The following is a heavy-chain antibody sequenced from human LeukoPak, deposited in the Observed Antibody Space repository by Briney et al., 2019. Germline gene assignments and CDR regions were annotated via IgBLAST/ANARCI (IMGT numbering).Heavy chain of an antibody. V-gene: IGHV1-69-2*01. Sequence: ASVKVSCKASGYTFTDYYMHWVQQAPGKGLEWMGRVDPEDGETIYAEKFQGRVTITADTSTDTAYMELSSLRSEGTAVYYCATLATYRRRLDYWSQGTLVTVSS. J-gene: IGHJ4*02. CDR3: ATLATYRRRLDY. CDR2: VDPEDGET. CDR1: GYTFTDYY.